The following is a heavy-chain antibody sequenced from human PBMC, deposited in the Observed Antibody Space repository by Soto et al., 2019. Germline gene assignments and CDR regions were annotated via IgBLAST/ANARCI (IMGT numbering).Heavy chain of an antibody. Sequence: ASVKVSCKASGYTFTSYAMNWVRQAPGQRLEWMGWINAGNGNTKYSQKFQGRVTITRDTSASTAYMELSSLRSEDTAVYYCARSPRNYYYYYGMDVWGQGTTVTVSS. CDR1: GYTFTSYA. CDR2: INAGNGNT. CDR3: ARSPRNYYYYYGMDV. J-gene: IGHJ6*02. V-gene: IGHV1-3*01.